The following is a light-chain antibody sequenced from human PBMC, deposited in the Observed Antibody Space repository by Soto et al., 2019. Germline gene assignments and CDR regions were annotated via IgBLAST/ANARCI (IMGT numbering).Light chain of an antibody. V-gene: IGKV3-20*01. CDR2: GAS. J-gene: IGKJ1*01. Sequence: EIVLTQSPGTLSLSPGERGTLSCRASQSVSSSYLAWYQQKPGQAPRLLIYGASIRATSIPDRFSGSGSGTDFTLTISRLEPEDFAVYYCQQYHNSLWTFGQGTKVDIK. CDR1: QSVSSSY. CDR3: QQYHNSLWT.